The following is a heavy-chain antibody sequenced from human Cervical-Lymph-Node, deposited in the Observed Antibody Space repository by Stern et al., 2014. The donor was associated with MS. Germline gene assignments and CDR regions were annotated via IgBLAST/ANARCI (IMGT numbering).Heavy chain of an antibody. J-gene: IGHJ4*02. CDR1: GASFSTNA. D-gene: IGHD4-23*01. V-gene: IGHV1-69*01. CDR2: IVSIFDKA. Sequence: VHLVESGAEVKKPGSSVKVSCKVSGASFSTNAISWVRQAPGQGLEWMGAIVSIFDKANYAQRFRGRVTITADESTSTAYLDLSSLRSGDTAVYFCTREHHGGNFASWGQGTLVTVSS. CDR3: TREHHGGNFAS.